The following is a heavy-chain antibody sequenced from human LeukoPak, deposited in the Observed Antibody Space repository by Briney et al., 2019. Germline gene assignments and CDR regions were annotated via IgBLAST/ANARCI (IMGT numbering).Heavy chain of an antibody. D-gene: IGHD4-17*01. J-gene: IGHJ4*02. CDR2: ISSTGSYI. CDR1: GFTFSSYS. V-gene: IGHV3-21*01. Sequence: GGSLRLSCAASGFTFSSYSMNWVRRAPGKGLEWVSSISSTGSYIYYADSVKGRFTISRDNAKNSLYLQMNSLRAEDTAVYYCARDYGARGFFDYWGQGTLVTVSS. CDR3: ARDYGARGFFDY.